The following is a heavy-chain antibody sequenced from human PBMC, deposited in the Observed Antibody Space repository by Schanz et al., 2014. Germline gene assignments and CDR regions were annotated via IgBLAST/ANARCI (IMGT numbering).Heavy chain of an antibody. V-gene: IGHV3-11*01. J-gene: IGHJ6*01. CDR1: GFTFSDYY. Sequence: QVQLVESGGGVVQPGRSLRLSCAASGFTFSDYYMSWIRQAPGKGLEWVSYISNSGTTIYYADPVKGRFTISRDNSKNTLYLQMKSLRVEDTAVYYCVKDPDKYNWNDVEGMDVWGPGTTVTVSS. CDR3: VKDPDKYNWNDVEGMDV. D-gene: IGHD1-1*01. CDR2: ISNSGTTI.